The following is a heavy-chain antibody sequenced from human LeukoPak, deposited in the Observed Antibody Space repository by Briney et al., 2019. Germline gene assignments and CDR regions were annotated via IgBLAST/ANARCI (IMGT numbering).Heavy chain of an antibody. CDR3: AKGAQYFDSSGYLIPFDS. J-gene: IGHJ4*02. CDR2: ISGSDGTT. Sequence: PGGSLRLSCAASGFTFSRFDMSWVRQAPGKDLEWVSYISGSDGTTYYAESVEGRFTISRDNYKNILYRQMNSLSADDTAVYYLAKGAQYFDSSGYLIPFDSWGQGTLVTVSS. D-gene: IGHD3-22*01. CDR1: GFTFSRFD. V-gene: IGHV3-23*01.